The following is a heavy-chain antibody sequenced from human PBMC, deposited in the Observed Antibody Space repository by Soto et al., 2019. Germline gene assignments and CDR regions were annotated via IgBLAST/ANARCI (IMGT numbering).Heavy chain of an antibody. V-gene: IGHV3-74*01. CDR3: VVEWLAFDY. D-gene: IGHD6-19*01. Sequence: GGSVRLSCAASGFTFSSYWMHWVRQAPGKGLVWVSRINSDGSSTSYADSVKGRFTISRDNAKNTLYLQMNSLRAEDTAVYYCVVEWLAFDYWGQGTLVTVSS. J-gene: IGHJ4*02. CDR2: INSDGSST. CDR1: GFTFSSYW.